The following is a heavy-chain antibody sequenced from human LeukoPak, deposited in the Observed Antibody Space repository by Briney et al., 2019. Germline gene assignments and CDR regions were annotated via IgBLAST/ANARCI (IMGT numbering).Heavy chain of an antibody. CDR3: ARDYYDSSGYHYFDY. Sequence: GGSLRLSCAASGFTFISYWMSWVRQAPGKGLEWVANIKQDGSEKYYVGSVKGRFTISRDNAKNSLYLQMNSLRAEDTAVYYCARDYYDSSGYHYFDYWGQGTLVTVSS. D-gene: IGHD3-22*01. J-gene: IGHJ4*02. CDR1: GFTFISYW. V-gene: IGHV3-7*01. CDR2: IKQDGSEK.